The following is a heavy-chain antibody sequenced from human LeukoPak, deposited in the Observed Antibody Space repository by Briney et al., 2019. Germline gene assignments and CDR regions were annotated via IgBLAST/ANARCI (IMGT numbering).Heavy chain of an antibody. CDR1: GGSISSYY. Sequence: PSETLSLTCTVSGGSISSYYWSWIRQPPGKGLEWIGYIYYSGSTNYNPSLKSRVTISVDTSKNQFSLKLSSVTAADTAVYYCASITTYYDILTGYGPRYYFDYWGQGTLVTVSS. CDR2: IYYSGST. D-gene: IGHD3-9*01. J-gene: IGHJ4*02. CDR3: ASITTYYDILTGYGPRYYFDY. V-gene: IGHV4-59*01.